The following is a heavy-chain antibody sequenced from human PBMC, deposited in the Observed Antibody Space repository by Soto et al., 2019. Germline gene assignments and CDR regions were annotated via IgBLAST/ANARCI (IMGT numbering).Heavy chain of an antibody. CDR1: GGSISGYY. V-gene: IGHV4-59*01. Sequence: SETLSLTCTVSGGSISGYYWSWIRQPPGKGLEWIGYIYYSGSTNYNPSLKSRVTISVDTSKNQFSLKRSSVTAADTAVYYCAREFGVFCILKLNRWFVPWGQGTLVTVSS. CDR2: IYYSGST. D-gene: IGHD3-3*01. CDR3: AREFGVFCILKLNRWFVP. J-gene: IGHJ5*02.